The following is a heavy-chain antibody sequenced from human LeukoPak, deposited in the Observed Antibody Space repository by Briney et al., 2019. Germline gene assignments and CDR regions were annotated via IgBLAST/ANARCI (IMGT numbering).Heavy chain of an antibody. CDR2: IDSSGRSI. CDR1: GFSFSDSY. D-gene: IGHD2/OR15-2a*01. J-gene: IGHJ4*02. CDR3: ARDRGFDVIVTPDIEGYYFDY. V-gene: IGHV3-11*04. Sequence: PGGSLRLSCAASGFSFSDSYMSWIRQAPGKGLEWVSFIDSSGRSIHYADSVKGRFTISRDNAQNSVYLQMNSLRADDTAVYYCARDRGFDVIVTPDIEGYYFDYWGQGTLVTVSS.